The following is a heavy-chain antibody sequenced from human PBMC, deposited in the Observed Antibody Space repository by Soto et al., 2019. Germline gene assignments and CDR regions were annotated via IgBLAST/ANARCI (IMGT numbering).Heavy chain of an antibody. D-gene: IGHD3-16*01. CDR2: MYYSGST. J-gene: IGHJ4*02. Sequence: PSETLSLTCTVSGGSISSSSYYWGWIRQPPGKGLEWIGSMYYSGSTYYNPSLKSRVTISVDTSKNQFSLKLSSVTAADTAVYYCARQSLGPYFDYWGQGTLVTVSS. CDR1: GGSISSSSYY. CDR3: ARQSLGPYFDY. V-gene: IGHV4-39*01.